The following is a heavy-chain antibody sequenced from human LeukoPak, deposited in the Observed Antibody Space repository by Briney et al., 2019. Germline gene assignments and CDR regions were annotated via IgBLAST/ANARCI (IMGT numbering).Heavy chain of an antibody. CDR2: IRDDGGFT. CDR3: ARPSGSLAFDI. Sequence: GGSLRLSCAASGFTFRRYWMHWVRQAPGKGLVWVSRIRDDGGFTNYADSVKGRFTISRDNAKNTLYLQMNSLRDEDTAVYYCARPSGSLAFDIWGQGTMVTVSS. CDR1: GFTFRRYW. D-gene: IGHD1-26*01. J-gene: IGHJ3*02. V-gene: IGHV3-74*01.